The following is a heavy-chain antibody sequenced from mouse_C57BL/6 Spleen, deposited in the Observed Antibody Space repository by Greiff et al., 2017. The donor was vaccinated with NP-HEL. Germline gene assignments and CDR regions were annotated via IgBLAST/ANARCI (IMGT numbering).Heavy chain of an antibody. J-gene: IGHJ4*01. V-gene: IGHV1-55*01. CDR3: ARSTIVTTEFLYYAMGY. CDR2: IYPGSGST. D-gene: IGHD2-12*01. CDR1: GYTFTSYW. Sequence: VQLQQPGAELVKPGASVKMSCKASGYTFTSYWITWVKQRPGQGLEWIGDIYPGSGSTNYNEKFKSKATLTVDTSSSTAYMQLSSLTSEDSAVYYCARSTIVTTEFLYYAMGYWGQGTSVTVSS.